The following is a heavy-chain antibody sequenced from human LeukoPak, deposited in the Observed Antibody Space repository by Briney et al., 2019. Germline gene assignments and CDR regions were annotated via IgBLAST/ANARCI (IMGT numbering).Heavy chain of an antibody. CDR3: ARAISSSWSGRDYGMDD. V-gene: IGHV3-21*01. CDR1: GFTFSSYS. Sequence: PGGSLRLSCAASGFTFSSYSMNWVRQAPGKGLEWVSSISSSSSYIYYADSVKGRFTISRDNAKNSLYLQMNSLRAEDTAVYYCARAISSSWSGRDYGMDDWGQGTTVTVSS. J-gene: IGHJ6*02. D-gene: IGHD6-13*01. CDR2: ISSSSSYI.